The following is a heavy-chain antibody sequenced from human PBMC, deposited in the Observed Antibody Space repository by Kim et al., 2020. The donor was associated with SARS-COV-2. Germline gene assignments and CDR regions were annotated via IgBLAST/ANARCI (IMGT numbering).Heavy chain of an antibody. V-gene: IGHV3-30*07. D-gene: IGHD2-8*01. J-gene: IGHJ6*02. Sequence: DSGKGRFTIPRDNSKNTLYLQMNGLGAEDTAVYYCARVLVFYYYGMDVWGQGTTVTVSS. CDR3: ARVLVFYYYGMDV.